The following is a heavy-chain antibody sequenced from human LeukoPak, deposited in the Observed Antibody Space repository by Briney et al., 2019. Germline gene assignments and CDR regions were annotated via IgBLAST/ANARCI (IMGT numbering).Heavy chain of an antibody. D-gene: IGHD2-15*01. J-gene: IGHJ6*02. CDR1: GGTFSSYA. V-gene: IGHV1-69*13. CDR2: IIPFFGTA. CDR3: ASNPKRYCSGGSCPYYYYGMDV. Sequence: SVNVSCKASGGTFSSYAISWVRQAPGQGLEWMGGIIPFFGTANYAQKFQGTVTITADESTSTAYMELSSLRSEDTAMYYCASNPKRYCSGGSCPYYYYGMDVWGQGTTVTVSS.